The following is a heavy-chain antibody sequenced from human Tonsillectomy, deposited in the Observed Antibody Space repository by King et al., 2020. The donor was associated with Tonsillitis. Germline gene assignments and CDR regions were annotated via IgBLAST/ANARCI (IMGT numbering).Heavy chain of an antibody. CDR1: GGSISRDY. CDR2: IYDSGTT. Sequence: VQLQESGPGLVKHSETLSLTCTVSGGSISRDYWSWIRQPPGKGLEWIANIYDSGTTNYNPSLKSRVTISIDTSNNQFSLRLTSVTAADTAVYYCAKEISTDVDTSMVDAFDIWGQGTMVTVSS. J-gene: IGHJ3*02. D-gene: IGHD5-18*01. CDR3: AKEISTDVDTSMVDAFDI. V-gene: IGHV4-59*01.